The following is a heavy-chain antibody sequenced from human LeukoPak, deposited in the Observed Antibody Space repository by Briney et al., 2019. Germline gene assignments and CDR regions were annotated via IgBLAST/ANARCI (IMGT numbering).Heavy chain of an antibody. V-gene: IGHV1-46*01. CDR1: GYTFTSYY. D-gene: IGHD1-26*01. J-gene: IGHJ4*02. Sequence: GASVKVSCKASGYTFTSYYMQWVRQAPGQGLEWMGIINPSGGSTSYAQKFQGRVTMTRDMSTSTVYMELSSLRSKDTAVYYCARDPLGAPGYCFDYWGQGTLATVSS. CDR2: INPSGGST. CDR3: ARDPLGAPGYCFDY.